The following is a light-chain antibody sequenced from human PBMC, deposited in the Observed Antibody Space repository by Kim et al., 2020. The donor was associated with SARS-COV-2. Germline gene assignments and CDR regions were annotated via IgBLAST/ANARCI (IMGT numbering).Light chain of an antibody. CDR3: HQYDDWPKT. J-gene: IGKJ2*01. CDR1: QSVSSN. V-gene: IGKV3-15*01. Sequence: SVSPGERATLACRASQSVSSNLAWYQQKPGQAPRLLIYGAATRATDIPARFSGTGSGTEFTLTISSLQSEDFAVYYCHQYDDWPKTFGQGTKLEI. CDR2: GAA.